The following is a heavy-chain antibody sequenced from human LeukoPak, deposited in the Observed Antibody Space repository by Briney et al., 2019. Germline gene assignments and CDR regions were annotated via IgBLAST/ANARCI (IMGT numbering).Heavy chain of an antibody. CDR1: GYTFTSYG. Sequence: ASVKVSCKASGYTFTSYGISWVRQAPGQGLEWMGWISAYNGNTNYAQKLQGRVTMTTDTSTSTAYMELRSLRSDDTAVYYCARVECSGGSCYLSMDYWGQGTLVTVSS. CDR3: ARVECSGGSCYLSMDY. CDR2: ISAYNGNT. D-gene: IGHD2-15*01. J-gene: IGHJ4*02. V-gene: IGHV1-18*01.